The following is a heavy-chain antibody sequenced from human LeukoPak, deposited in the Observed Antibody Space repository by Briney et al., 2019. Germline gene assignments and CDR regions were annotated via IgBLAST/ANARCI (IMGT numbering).Heavy chain of an antibody. CDR3: AGGYCSSTSCYP. CDR2: IIPIFGTA. D-gene: IGHD2-2*01. Sequence: ASVKVSCKASAGTFSSYAISWVRQAPGQGLEWMGGIIPIFGTANYAQKFQGRVTITADKSTSTAYMELSSLRSEDTAVYYCAGGYCSSTSCYPWGQGTLVTVSS. CDR1: AGTFSSYA. V-gene: IGHV1-69*06. J-gene: IGHJ5*02.